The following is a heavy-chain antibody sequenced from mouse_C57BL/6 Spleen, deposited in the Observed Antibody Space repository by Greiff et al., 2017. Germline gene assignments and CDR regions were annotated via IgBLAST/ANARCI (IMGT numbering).Heavy chain of an antibody. CDR1: GYSFTDYN. V-gene: IGHV1-39*01. CDR2: INPNYGTT. CDR3: ARALYFGYDWFAY. Sequence: VHVKQSGPELVKPGASVKISCKASGYSFTDYNMNWVKQSNGKSLEWIGVINPNYGTTSYNQKFKGKATLTVDQSSSTAYMQLNSLTSEDSAVYYCARALYFGYDWFAYWGQGTLVTVSA. J-gene: IGHJ3*01. D-gene: IGHD2-2*01.